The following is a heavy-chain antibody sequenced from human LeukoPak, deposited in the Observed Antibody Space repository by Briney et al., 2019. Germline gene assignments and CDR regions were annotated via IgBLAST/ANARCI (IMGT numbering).Heavy chain of an antibody. D-gene: IGHD2-2*01. CDR3: ATPRLFVVVPAALTY. CDR2: IIPIFGTA. Sequence: SVKVSCKASGGTFSSYAISWVRQAPGQGLEWMGGIIPIFGTANYAQKFQGRVTITADESTSTAYMELSSLRSEDTAVYYCATPRLFVVVPAALTYWGQGTLVTVSS. J-gene: IGHJ4*02. V-gene: IGHV1-69*13. CDR1: GGTFSSYA.